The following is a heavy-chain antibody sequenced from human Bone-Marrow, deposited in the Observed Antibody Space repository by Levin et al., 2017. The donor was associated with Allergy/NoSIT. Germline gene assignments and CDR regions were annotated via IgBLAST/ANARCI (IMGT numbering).Heavy chain of an antibody. Sequence: SETLSLTCTVSGGSISTYYWSWIRQPPGQGLERIGYIYYSGSTNYNPSLKSRVLISVYTSKNQFSLKLSSVTAADTAVYYCARHGGAIQVWLMDYWGQGTLVTVSS. V-gene: IGHV4-59*08. CDR3: ARHGGAIQVWLMDY. CDR2: IYYSGST. J-gene: IGHJ4*02. D-gene: IGHD5-18*01. CDR1: GGSISTYY.